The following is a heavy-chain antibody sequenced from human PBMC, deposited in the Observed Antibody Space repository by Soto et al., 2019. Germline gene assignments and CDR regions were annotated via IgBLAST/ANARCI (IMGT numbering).Heavy chain of an antibody. J-gene: IGHJ2*01. Sequence: QVQLQESGPGLVKPSETLSLTCTVSGDSISSYYWSWIRQPPGKGLEWIGDISYSGSTNQNPSLKTRVTISLDPSKTQFSLKLSSVTAADTAVYYCARGYCSGGRCPNLWYFDLWGRGTLVTVSS. V-gene: IGHV4-59*01. CDR3: ARGYCSGGRCPNLWYFDL. D-gene: IGHD2-15*01. CDR2: ISYSGST. CDR1: GDSISSYY.